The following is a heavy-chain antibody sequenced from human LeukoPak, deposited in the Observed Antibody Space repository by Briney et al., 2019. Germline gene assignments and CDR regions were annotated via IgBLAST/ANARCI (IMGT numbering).Heavy chain of an antibody. D-gene: IGHD3-10*01. Sequence: SVKVSCKXSGGTFSSYAISWVRQAPGQGLEWMGGIIPIFGTANYAQKFQGRVTITTDESTSTAYMELSSLRSEDTAVYYCARSSEYYGSGSYYHFDYWGQGTLVTVSS. CDR2: IIPIFGTA. J-gene: IGHJ4*02. CDR1: GGTFSSYA. V-gene: IGHV1-69*05. CDR3: ARSSEYYGSGSYYHFDY.